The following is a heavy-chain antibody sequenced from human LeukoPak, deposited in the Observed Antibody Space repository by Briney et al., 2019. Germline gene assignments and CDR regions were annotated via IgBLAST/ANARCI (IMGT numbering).Heavy chain of an antibody. CDR2: IYPGDYET. J-gene: IGHJ4*02. CDR3: AIPPGYCGNDCSFDH. Sequence: GGALQISCEGSGYHFINYWIGGVRQVPGKGLEGMGIIYPGDYETRYSPSFQGLVTISVDKSISTAYLQWSSLKASDTAMYYCAIPPGYCGNDCSFDHWGQGTLVTVSS. D-gene: IGHD2-21*02. CDR1: GYHFINYW. V-gene: IGHV5-51*01.